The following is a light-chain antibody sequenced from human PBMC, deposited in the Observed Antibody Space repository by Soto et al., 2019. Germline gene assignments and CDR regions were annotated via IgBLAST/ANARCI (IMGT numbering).Light chain of an antibody. CDR2: INN. Sequence: QSVLTQPPSASGTPGQRVTISCSGSSSNIGSNTVNWYQQLPGTAPQLLVYINNQRPPGVADRLSGCTSGTSAALATNGLQFEDDADYYCAAWDDSRNGRVVFGGGPKLTVL. CDR1: SSNIGSNT. CDR3: AAWDDSRNGRVV. V-gene: IGLV1-44*01. J-gene: IGLJ2*01.